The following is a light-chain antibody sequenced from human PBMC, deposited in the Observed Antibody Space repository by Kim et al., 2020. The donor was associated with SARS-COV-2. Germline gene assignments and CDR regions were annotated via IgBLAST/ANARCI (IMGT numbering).Light chain of an antibody. CDR1: HSIGYF. CDR3: QQRGGWPLT. J-gene: IGKJ4*01. CDR2: DAS. V-gene: IGKV3-11*01. Sequence: EVVLTQSPATLSLSPGERATLSCRASHSIGYFLAWYQQKPGQPPRLLIYDASKTATGIPARFSGSGSGTDFTLTISSLEPEDFAVYYCQQRGGWPLTFGGGTKVEI.